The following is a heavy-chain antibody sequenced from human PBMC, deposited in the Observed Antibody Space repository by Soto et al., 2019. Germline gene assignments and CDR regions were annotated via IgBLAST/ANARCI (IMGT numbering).Heavy chain of an antibody. CDR1: GFTFGDYA. V-gene: IGHV3-49*03. D-gene: IGHD3-9*01. CDR3: TRGEVLRYFDWLSYQTPDY. Sequence: HPGGSLRLSCTASGFTFGDYAMSWFRQAPGKGLEWVGFIRSKAYGGTTEYAASVKGRFTISRDDSKSIAYLQMNSLKTEDTAVYYCTRGEVLRYFDWLSYQTPDYWGQGTLVTVSS. CDR2: IRSKAYGGTT. J-gene: IGHJ4*02.